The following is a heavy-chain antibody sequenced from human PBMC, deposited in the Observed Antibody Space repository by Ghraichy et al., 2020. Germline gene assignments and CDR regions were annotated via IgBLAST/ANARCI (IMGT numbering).Heavy chain of an antibody. D-gene: IGHD2-15*01. Sequence: LSLTCAASGFTFSSYAMSWVRQAPGKGLEWVSAISGSGGNTYYADSVKGRFTFSRDKSKNTLYLQMNSLRAEDTAVYYCAKDVGRGGGSCFHHWGQGTLVTVSS. V-gene: IGHV3-23*01. CDR1: GFTFSSYA. J-gene: IGHJ1*01. CDR2: ISGSGGNT. CDR3: AKDVGRGGGSCFHH.